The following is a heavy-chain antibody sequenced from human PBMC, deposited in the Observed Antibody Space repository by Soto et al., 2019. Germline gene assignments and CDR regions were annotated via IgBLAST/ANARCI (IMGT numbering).Heavy chain of an antibody. CDR3: ARAQWFGDPFDY. Sequence: QITLKESGPTLVKPTQTLTLTCTFSGFSLSTGGVGVGWIRQPPGKALEWLALIYWDDDKRYSPSLKSRLTIXKXNSKTQVVLTMTNVDPVDTATYHCARAQWFGDPFDYWGQGTLVTVSA. CDR2: IYWDDDK. D-gene: IGHD3-10*01. V-gene: IGHV2-5*02. CDR1: GFSLSTGGVG. J-gene: IGHJ4*02.